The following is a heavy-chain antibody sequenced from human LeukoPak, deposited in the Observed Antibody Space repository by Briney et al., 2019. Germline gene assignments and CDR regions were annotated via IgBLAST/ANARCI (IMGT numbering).Heavy chain of an antibody. CDR2: IYTSGST. J-gene: IGHJ4*02. Sequence: SETLSLTCTVSGGSLSSYYWSWIRQPAGKGLEWIGRIYTSGSTNYNPSLKSRVTMSVDTSKNQFSLKLSSVTAADTAVYYCARDYYDSSGYWGFDYWGQGTLVTVSS. D-gene: IGHD3-22*01. CDR1: GGSLSSYY. V-gene: IGHV4-4*07. CDR3: ARDYYDSSGYWGFDY.